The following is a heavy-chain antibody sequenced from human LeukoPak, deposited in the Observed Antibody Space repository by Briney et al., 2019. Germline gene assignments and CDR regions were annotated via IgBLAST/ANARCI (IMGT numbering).Heavy chain of an antibody. J-gene: IGHJ5*02. CDR3: ASGSCSTSCYHLDWFDP. Sequence: SVKVSCKAAGGAFSSYAISWVRQAPGQGLEWMGRIIPIFGIANYAQKFQGRVTITADKSTSTAYMELSSLRSEDTAVYYCASGSCSTSCYHLDWFDPWGQGTLVTVSS. D-gene: IGHD2-2*01. CDR1: GGAFSSYA. CDR2: IIPIFGIA. V-gene: IGHV1-69*04.